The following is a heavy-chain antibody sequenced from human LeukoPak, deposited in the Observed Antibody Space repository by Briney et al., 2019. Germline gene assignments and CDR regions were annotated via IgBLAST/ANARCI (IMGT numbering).Heavy chain of an antibody. J-gene: IGHJ6*02. V-gene: IGHV3-30*03. Sequence: GGSLRLSCAASGLTFSDHHMHWVRQAPGKGLEWVAVISYDGSNKYYADSVKGRFTISRDNSKNTLFLQMNSLRIEDTAVYFCSCARGNFYYYAMDVWGQGTTLTVSS. CDR2: ISYDGSNK. CDR1: GLTFSDHH. CDR3: SCARGNFYYYAMDV.